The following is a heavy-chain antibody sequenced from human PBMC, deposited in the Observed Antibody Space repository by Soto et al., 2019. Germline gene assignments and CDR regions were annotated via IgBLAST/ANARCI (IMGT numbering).Heavy chain of an antibody. Sequence: QVQLVESGGGVVQPGRSLRLSCEASGFTFNNYAMHWVRQAPGKGLEWVAVIWYDGDNKYYADSVLGRFTVSRDNSKNTLSLQMNSVRAEDTAVYYCARDQATTVTSYEWGGYFDLWGRGTLVSVSS. CDR1: GFTFNNYA. V-gene: IGHV3-33*01. CDR3: ARDQATTVTSYEWGGYFDL. CDR2: IWYDGDNK. J-gene: IGHJ2*01. D-gene: IGHD4-17*01.